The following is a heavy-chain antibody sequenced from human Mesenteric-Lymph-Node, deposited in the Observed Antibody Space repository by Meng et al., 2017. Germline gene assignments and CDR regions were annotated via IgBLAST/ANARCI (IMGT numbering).Heavy chain of an antibody. CDR1: GFTFSNYA. CDR3: AKTQAGSDWTS. CDR2: ISASGSNT. D-gene: IGHD6-19*01. V-gene: IGHV3-23*01. Sequence: GESLKISCEASGFTFSNYAMDWVRQAPGKGLEWVSGISASGSNTYYAGSAKGRFTISRDNSENTLFLHMNRLRAEDTAVYYCAKTQAGSDWTSWGQGTLVTVSS. J-gene: IGHJ5*02.